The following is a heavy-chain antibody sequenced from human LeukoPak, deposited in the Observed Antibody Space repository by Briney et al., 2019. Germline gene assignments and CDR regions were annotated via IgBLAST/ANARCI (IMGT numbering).Heavy chain of an antibody. J-gene: IGHJ5*02. CDR2: IIPFLGIS. V-gene: IGHV1-69*04. D-gene: IGHD6-13*01. CDR1: GGTFSTYA. CDR3: AKGVQGQQLVLEGWFDP. Sequence: SVKVSCKASGGTFSTYAISWVRQAPGQGLEWMGRIIPFLGISNYAQKFQGRVTITADKSTSTAYMELSSLRSDDTAVYYCAKGVQGQQLVLEGWFDPWGQGTLVTVSS.